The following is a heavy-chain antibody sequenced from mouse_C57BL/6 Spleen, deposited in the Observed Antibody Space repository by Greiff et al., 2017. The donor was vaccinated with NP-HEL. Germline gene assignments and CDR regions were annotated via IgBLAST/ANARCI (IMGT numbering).Heavy chain of an antibody. CDR2: IKPNNGGT. CDR3: ASDYYGSSYVYYAMDY. J-gene: IGHJ4*01. Sequence: EVQLQQSGPELVKPGASVKMSCKASGYTFTDYNMHWVKQSHGKSLEWIGYIKPNNGGTSYNQKFKGKATLTVNKSSSTAYMELRSLTSEDSAVYYCASDYYGSSYVYYAMDYWGQGTSVTVSS. V-gene: IGHV1-22*01. D-gene: IGHD1-1*01. CDR1: GYTFTDYN.